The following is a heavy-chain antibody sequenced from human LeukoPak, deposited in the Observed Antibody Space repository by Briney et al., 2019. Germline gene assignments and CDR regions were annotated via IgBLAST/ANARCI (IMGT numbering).Heavy chain of an antibody. CDR3: ARDLAWGAFDY. D-gene: IGHD7-27*01. V-gene: IGHV3-23*01. J-gene: IGHJ4*02. CDR2: VSPPGGGT. CDR1: GFTFSSYG. Sequence: GRSLRLSCAASGFTFSSYGMHWVRQAPGKGLEWLSGVSPPGGGTYYADSVKGRFTISRDDSKNTLSLQMNSLRVEDTAVYHCARDLAWGAFDYWGQGTLVTVSS.